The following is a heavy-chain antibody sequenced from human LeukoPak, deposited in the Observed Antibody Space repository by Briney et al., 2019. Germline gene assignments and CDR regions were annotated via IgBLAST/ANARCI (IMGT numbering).Heavy chain of an antibody. Sequence: SETLSLTCTVSGGSISSSSYYWGWIRQPPGKGLEWIGSIYYSGSTYYNPSLKSRVTISVDTSKNQFSLKLSSVTAADTAVYYCARVSYSSSSDPFDYWGQGTLVTVSS. CDR3: ARVSYSSSSDPFDY. CDR2: IYYSGST. D-gene: IGHD6-6*01. V-gene: IGHV4-39*01. CDR1: GGSISSSSYY. J-gene: IGHJ4*02.